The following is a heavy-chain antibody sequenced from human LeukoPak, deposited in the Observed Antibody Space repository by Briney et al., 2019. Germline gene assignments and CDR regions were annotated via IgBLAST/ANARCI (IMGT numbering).Heavy chain of an antibody. CDR1: GGSISSYY. V-gene: IGHV4-4*07. CDR3: ARVYSSSSGGPAFDI. Sequence: SETLSLTCTVSGGSISSYYWSWIRQPAEKGLEWIGRIYTSGSTNYSPSLRSRVTMSLDTSKSQFSLKLSSVTAADTAVYYCARVYSSSSGGPAFDIWGQGTMVTVSS. CDR2: IYTSGST. J-gene: IGHJ3*02. D-gene: IGHD6-6*01.